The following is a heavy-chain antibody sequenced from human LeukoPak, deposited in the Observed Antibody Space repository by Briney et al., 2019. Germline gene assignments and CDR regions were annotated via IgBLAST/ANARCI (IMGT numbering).Heavy chain of an antibody. Sequence: SQTLSLTCTVSGGSISSGSYSWSWIRQPAGKGLEWIGRFYTSGSTNYNPSLKSRVTMSADTSKNQFSLNLSSVTAADTAVYYCAREVIAAHNWFDPWGQGTLVTVSS. CDR1: GGSISSGSYS. D-gene: IGHD6-6*01. CDR2: FYTSGST. V-gene: IGHV4-61*02. J-gene: IGHJ5*02. CDR3: AREVIAAHNWFDP.